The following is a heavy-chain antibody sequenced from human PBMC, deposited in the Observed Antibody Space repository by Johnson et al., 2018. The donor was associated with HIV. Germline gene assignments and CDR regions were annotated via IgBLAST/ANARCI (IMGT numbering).Heavy chain of an antibody. CDR2: IYSGGSA. CDR3: VRGFRSHTETEAPMIIAPGAFDI. V-gene: IGHV3-66*01. CDR1: GFTVSSNY. Sequence: MLLLESGGGLVQPGGSLRLSCAASGFTVSSNYMSWVRQAPGKGLEWVSVIYSGGSAYYADSVQGRFTISRDNSKNTLYLQMNSLRAEDTAVYYCVRGFRSHTETEAPMIIAPGAFDIWGQGTMVTVSS. J-gene: IGHJ3*02. D-gene: IGHD3-22*01.